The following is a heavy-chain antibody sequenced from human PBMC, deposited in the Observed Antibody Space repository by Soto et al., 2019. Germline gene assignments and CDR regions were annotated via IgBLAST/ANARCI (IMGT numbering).Heavy chain of an antibody. CDR1: GFTFSSYG. CDR2: ISYDGSNK. CDR3: AKEGDLLTGIF. J-gene: IGHJ4*02. V-gene: IGHV3-30*18. D-gene: IGHD3-9*01. Sequence: QVQLVESGGGVVQPGRSLRLSCAASGFTFSSYGMHWVRQAPGKGLEWVAVISYDGSNKYYADSVKGRFTISRDNSKNTLYMQMNSLRAEDTAVYYCAKEGDLLTGIFWGQGTLVTVSS.